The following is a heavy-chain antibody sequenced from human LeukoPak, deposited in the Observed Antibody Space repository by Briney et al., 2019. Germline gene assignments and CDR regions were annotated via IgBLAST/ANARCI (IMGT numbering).Heavy chain of an antibody. J-gene: IGHJ3*02. V-gene: IGHV1-69*05. Sequence: GASVKVSCKASGGTFSSYAISWVRQAPGQGLEWMGGIIPIFGTANYAQKFQGRVTITTDESTSTAYMELSSLRSEDTAVYYCARDPYYGAPKVAFDIWGQGTMVTVSS. CDR1: GGTFSSYA. CDR3: ARDPYYGAPKVAFDI. D-gene: IGHD4-17*01. CDR2: IIPIFGTA.